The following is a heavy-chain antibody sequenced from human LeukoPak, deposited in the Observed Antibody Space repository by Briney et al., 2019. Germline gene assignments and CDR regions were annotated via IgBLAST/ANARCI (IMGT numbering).Heavy chain of an antibody. D-gene: IGHD3-9*01. CDR1: GFTFSSYW. CDR2: INGDGRNI. CDR3: TRDLMDYDVSTGLHHYYMDV. V-gene: IGHV3-74*01. Sequence: GGSLRLSCVASGFTFSSYWRHWVSQDPREGLVWVARINGDGRNINYADSVRGRFTISRDNAKNTLYLQMNTLRVEDTAVYYCTRDLMDYDVSTGLHHYYMDVWGQGNTVTVSS. J-gene: IGHJ6*02.